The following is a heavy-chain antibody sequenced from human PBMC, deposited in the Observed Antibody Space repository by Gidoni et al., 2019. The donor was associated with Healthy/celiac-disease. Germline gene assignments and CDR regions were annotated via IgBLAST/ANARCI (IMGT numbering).Heavy chain of an antibody. D-gene: IGHD3-9*01. CDR2: IKSKTDGGTT. V-gene: IGHV3-15*07. J-gene: IGHJ5*02. CDR1: GFTCRNAW. Sequence: EVQLVESGGGLVKPGGSLRPTCAASGFTCRNAWMNWVRQAPGKGLEWVGRIKSKTDGGTTDYAAPVKGRFTISRTNSKNTLYLQMNSLKTEDTAVYYCTTDGDILTGYDGFDPWGQGTLVTVSS. CDR3: TTDGDILTGYDGFDP.